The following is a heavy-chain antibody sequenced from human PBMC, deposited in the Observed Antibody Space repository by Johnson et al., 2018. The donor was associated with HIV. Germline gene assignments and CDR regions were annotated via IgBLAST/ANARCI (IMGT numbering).Heavy chain of an antibody. CDR2: ISYDGSNK. Sequence: QVQLVESGGGVVQPGRSLRLSCAASGFTFSSYDMHWVRQAPGKGLEWVSLISYDGSNKYHADSVKGRFTLSRDNSKNTLYLQMNSLRPEDTAVYYCARDVTPPGGSGREGDAFDIWGQGTMVTVSS. CDR3: ARDVTPPGGSGREGDAFDI. V-gene: IGHV3-30*03. CDR1: GFTFSSYD. J-gene: IGHJ3*02. D-gene: IGHD3-10*01.